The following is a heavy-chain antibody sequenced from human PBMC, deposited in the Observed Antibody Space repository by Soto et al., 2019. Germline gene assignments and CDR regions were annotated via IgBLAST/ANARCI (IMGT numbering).Heavy chain of an antibody. V-gene: IGHV1-8*01. D-gene: IGHD2-15*01. CDR3: ATTPRSYYYYSYMDV. Sequence: ASVKVSCKASGYTFTSYDINWVRQATGQGLEWMGWMNPNSGNTGYAQKFQGRVTMTRNTSISTAYMELSSLRSEDTAVYYCATTPRSYYYYSYMDVWGKGTTVTVSS. CDR1: GYTFTSYD. CDR2: MNPNSGNT. J-gene: IGHJ6*03.